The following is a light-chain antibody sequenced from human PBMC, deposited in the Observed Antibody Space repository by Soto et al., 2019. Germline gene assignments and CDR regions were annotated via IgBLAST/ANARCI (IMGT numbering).Light chain of an antibody. CDR1: QSVSSSH. CDR2: GAS. V-gene: IGKV3-20*01. CDR3: QHYGNSLYT. J-gene: IGKJ2*01. Sequence: EIVLTQSPGTLSLSPGERATLSCRASQSVSSSHLTWYQQKPGQAPRLLVYGASSRATGIPDRFSGSGSGTDFTLTISRLEPEDFAVYYCQHYGNSLYTFGQGTKLEIK.